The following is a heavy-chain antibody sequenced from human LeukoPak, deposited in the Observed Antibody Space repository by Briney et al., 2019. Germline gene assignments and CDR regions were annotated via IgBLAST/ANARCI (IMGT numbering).Heavy chain of an antibody. D-gene: IGHD7-27*01. J-gene: IGHJ6*02. CDR1: GYTFTTYG. CDR2: INAGNGNT. Sequence: ASVKVSCKASGYTFTTYGIHWVRQAPGQRLEWMGWINAGNGNTKYSQKFQGRVTITADKSTSTAYMELSSLRSEDTAVYYCARGPLGYGMDVWGQGTTVTVSS. V-gene: IGHV1-3*01. CDR3: ARGPLGYGMDV.